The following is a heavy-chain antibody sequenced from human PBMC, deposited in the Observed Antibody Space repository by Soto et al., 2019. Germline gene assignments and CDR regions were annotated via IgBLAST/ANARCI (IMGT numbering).Heavy chain of an antibody. CDR2: INHSGST. D-gene: IGHD1-26*01. CDR3: ARSSGSYYWFDP. V-gene: IGHV4-34*01. Sequence: QVQLQQWGAGLLKPSETLSLTCAVYGGSFSGYYWSWILQPPGKGLEWIGEINHSGSTNYNPSLKSRVTISVDTSKNQFSLKLSSVTAADTAVYYCARSSGSYYWFDPWGQGTLVTVSS. CDR1: GGSFSGYY. J-gene: IGHJ5*02.